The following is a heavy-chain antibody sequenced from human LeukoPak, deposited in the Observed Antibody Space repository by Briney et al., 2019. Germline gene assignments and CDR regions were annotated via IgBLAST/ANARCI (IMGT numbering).Heavy chain of an antibody. CDR3: ARDLG. D-gene: IGHD7-27*01. CDR1: GGSISNYY. J-gene: IGHJ3*01. V-gene: IGHV4-59*01. Sequence: SETLSLTCTVSGGSISNYYWNWIRQPPGKGLEWIGYIYYSGTTNYNPSLKSRVSVSVDTSKNQFSLKLSSVTAADTAVYYCARDLGWGQGTMVTVSS. CDR2: IYYSGTT.